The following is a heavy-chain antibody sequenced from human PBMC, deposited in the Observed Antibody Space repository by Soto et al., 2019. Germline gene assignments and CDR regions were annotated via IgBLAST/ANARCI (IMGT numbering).Heavy chain of an antibody. J-gene: IGHJ6*01. D-gene: IGHD3-10*01. CDR3: ARDLGGYYGSVSSRGWVYYYGMGV. Sequence: QVQLVQSGAEVKKPGASVKVSCKASGYTFTSYYMHWVRQAPGQGLEWMGIINPSGGSTSYAQKSQGRVTMIRDTSTSTVYMELSSLGAEDTYVYYCARDLGGYYGSVSSRGWVYYYGMGVWGQGTTVTVSS. CDR2: INPSGGST. V-gene: IGHV1-46*01. CDR1: GYTFTSYY.